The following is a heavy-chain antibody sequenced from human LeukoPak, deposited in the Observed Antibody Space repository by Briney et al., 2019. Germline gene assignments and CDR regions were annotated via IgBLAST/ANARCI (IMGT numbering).Heavy chain of an antibody. J-gene: IGHJ4*02. D-gene: IGHD3-16*02. CDR1: GFTFSTYW. CDR3: ARVGGRYSPLGD. Sequence: GGSLRLSCAASGFTFSTYWMSWVRQAPGKGLEWVANIKQDGSEKYYVDSVKGRFTISRDNDKNSLFLQMTSLRAEDTAVYYCARVGGRYSPLGDWGQGTLVTVSS. CDR2: IKQDGSEK. V-gene: IGHV3-7*01.